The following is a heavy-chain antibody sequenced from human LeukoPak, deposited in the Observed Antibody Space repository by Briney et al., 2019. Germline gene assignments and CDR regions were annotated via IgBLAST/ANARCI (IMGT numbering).Heavy chain of an antibody. V-gene: IGHV3-7*01. CDR3: ASAPNENYFDF. Sequence: GGSLRLSCAASGFTFSSYWMSWVRQAPGKGLEWVANINQDGSAKDYGGSVEGRFTISRDNAKNSLYLQMNSLTAEDTAVYVCASAPNENYFDFWGQGTLVTVSS. CDR2: INQDGSAK. CDR1: GFTFSSYW. J-gene: IGHJ4*02.